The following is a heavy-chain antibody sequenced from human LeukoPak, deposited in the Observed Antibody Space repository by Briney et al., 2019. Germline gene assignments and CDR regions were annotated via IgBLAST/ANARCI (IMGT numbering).Heavy chain of an antibody. CDR3: AREGYNWNYGWIYYYGMDV. V-gene: IGHV3-7*01. CDR2: IKQDGSEK. J-gene: IGHJ6*02. CDR1: GFTFSSYW. Sequence: GGSLRLSWAASGFTFSSYWMSWVRQAPGKGLEWVANIKQDGSEKYYVDSVKGRFTISRDNAKNSLYLQMNSLRAEDTAVYYCAREGYNWNYGWIYYYGMDVWGQGTTVTVSS. D-gene: IGHD1-7*01.